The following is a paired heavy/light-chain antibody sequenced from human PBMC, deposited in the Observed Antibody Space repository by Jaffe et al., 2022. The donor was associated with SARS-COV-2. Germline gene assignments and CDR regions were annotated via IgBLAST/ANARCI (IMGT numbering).Light chain of an antibody. CDR2: DTN. CDR1: TGAVTSGHY. CDR3: LLSYSSARPV. V-gene: IGLV7-46*01. Sequence: QAVVTQEPSLTVSPGGTVTLTCGSSTGAVTSGHYPYWFQQKPGQVPRTLIYDTNNKHSWTPARFSGSLLGGKAALTLSGAQPEDEAEYYCLLSYSSARPVFGGGTKLTVL. J-gene: IGLJ3*02.
Heavy chain of an antibody. D-gene: IGHD6-19*01. Sequence: QITLKESGPTLVKPTQTLTLTCTFSGFSLSTSGVAVGWVRQPPGKAPEWLALIYWDDVKHYSPSLKSRLTITKDTSKNQVVLTMTNMDPVDTATYYCARWGYSGSYNRYWGQGTLVTVSS. CDR3: ARWGYSGSYNRY. V-gene: IGHV2-5*02. J-gene: IGHJ4*02. CDR1: GFSLSTSGVA. CDR2: IYWDDVK.